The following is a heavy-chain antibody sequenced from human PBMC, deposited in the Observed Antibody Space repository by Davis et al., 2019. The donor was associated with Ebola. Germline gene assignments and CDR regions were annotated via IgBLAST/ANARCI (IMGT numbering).Heavy chain of an antibody. CDR3: AKGTPVTRGPFDY. V-gene: IGHV3-30*02. J-gene: IGHJ4*02. D-gene: IGHD4-17*01. CDR2: VRSHGSDD. CDR1: GFTFNIFD. Sequence: GESLKISCAASGFTFNIFDMHWVRQAPGRGLEWVAFVRSHGSDDHYADSVKGRFTISRDNAKNTLYLQMSSLRAEDTAVYYCAKGTPVTRGPFDYWGQGTLVTVSS.